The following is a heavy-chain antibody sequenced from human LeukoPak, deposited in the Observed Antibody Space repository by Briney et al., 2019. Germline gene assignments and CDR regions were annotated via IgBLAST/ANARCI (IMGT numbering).Heavy chain of an antibody. CDR2: IYYSGST. Sequence: SETLSLTCTVSGGSISSYYWSWIRQPPGKGLEWIGYIYYSGSTNYNPSLKSRVTISVDTSKNQISLKLSSVTAADTAVYYCARDQRYGPLSGMDVWGQGTTVTVSS. CDR3: ARDQRYGPLSGMDV. CDR1: GGSISSYY. V-gene: IGHV4-59*01. D-gene: IGHD5-18*01. J-gene: IGHJ6*02.